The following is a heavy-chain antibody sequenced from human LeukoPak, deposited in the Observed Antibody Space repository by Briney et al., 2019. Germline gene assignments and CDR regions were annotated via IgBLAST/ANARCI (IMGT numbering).Heavy chain of an antibody. CDR3: AKEGVGVPWYFDY. CDR2: ISSSGGST. Sequence: GGSLRLSCAASGFTFSNYAMNWVRQAPGKGLEWVSAISSSGGSTYYADSVKGRFTISRDNSKNTLYLQMNSLRAEDTAVYYCAKEGVGVPWYFDYWGQGTLVTVSS. J-gene: IGHJ4*02. V-gene: IGHV3-23*01. D-gene: IGHD3-10*01. CDR1: GFTFSNYA.